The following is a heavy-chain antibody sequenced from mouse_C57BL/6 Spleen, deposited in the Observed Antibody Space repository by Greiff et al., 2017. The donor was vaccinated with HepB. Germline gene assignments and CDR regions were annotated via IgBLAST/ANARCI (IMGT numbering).Heavy chain of an antibody. Sequence: QVQLQQPGAELVKPGASVKLSCKASGYTFTSYWMQWVKQRPGQGLEWIGEIDPSDSYTNYNQKFKGKATLTVDTSSSTAYMQLSSLTSEDSAVYYCARWGLLRYLDYWGQGTTLTVSS. CDR3: ARWGLLRYLDY. CDR2: IDPSDSYT. V-gene: IGHV1-50*01. CDR1: GYTFTSYW. D-gene: IGHD1-1*01. J-gene: IGHJ2*01.